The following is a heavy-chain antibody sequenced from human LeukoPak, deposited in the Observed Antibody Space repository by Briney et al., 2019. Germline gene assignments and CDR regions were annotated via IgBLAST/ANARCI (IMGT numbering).Heavy chain of an antibody. J-gene: IGHJ3*02. CDR3: AKTKLPALTGAFDM. Sequence: SETLSLTCSVSGDSVRSDYCSWIRRPAGKGLEWIGRIHTSGSTSYNPSLSSRITMSLDTSKNHFSLKMSSVTAADTAVYYCAKTKLPALTGAFDMWGHGRVVTVSS. V-gene: IGHV4-4*07. D-gene: IGHD2-2*01. CDR1: GDSVRSDY. CDR2: IHTSGST.